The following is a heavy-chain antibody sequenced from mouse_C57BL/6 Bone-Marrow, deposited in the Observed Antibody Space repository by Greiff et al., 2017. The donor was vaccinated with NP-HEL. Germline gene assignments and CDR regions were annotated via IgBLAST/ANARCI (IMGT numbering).Heavy chain of an antibody. CDR3: ARDPTEYYFDY. J-gene: IGHJ2*01. CDR2: ISDGGSYT. D-gene: IGHD1-1*01. V-gene: IGHV5-4*01. CDR1: GFTFSSYA. Sequence: EVKLMESGGGLVKPGGSLKLSCAASGFTFSSYAMSWVRQTPEKRLEWVATISDGGSYTYYPDNVKGRFTISRDNAKNNLYLQMSHLKSEDTAMYYWARDPTEYYFDYWGQGTTLTVSS.